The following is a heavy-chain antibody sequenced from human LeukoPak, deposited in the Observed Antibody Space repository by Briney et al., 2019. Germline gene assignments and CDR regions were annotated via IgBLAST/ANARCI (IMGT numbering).Heavy chain of an antibody. D-gene: IGHD6-13*01. CDR1: GDSISTYY. V-gene: IGHV4-4*07. CDR3: ARQSDKAAGGTFAFDY. Sequence: SETLSLTCTVSGDSISTYYWSWIRQPAGKGLEWIGRTNTSGSTNYNPSLKSRVTMSVDTSKNQFSLKLSSVTAADTAVYYCARQSDKAAGGTFAFDYWGQGALVTVS. CDR2: TNTSGST. J-gene: IGHJ4*02.